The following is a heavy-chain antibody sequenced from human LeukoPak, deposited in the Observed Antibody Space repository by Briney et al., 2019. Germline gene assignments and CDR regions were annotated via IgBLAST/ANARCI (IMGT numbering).Heavy chain of an antibody. J-gene: IGHJ4*02. CDR3: ARGKYYDSSGYYYALDY. CDR2: ISQDGSGK. V-gene: IGHV3-7*03. CDR1: GFTFSNYW. D-gene: IGHD3-22*01. Sequence: GGSLRLSCGASGFTFSNYWMSWVRQAPGKGLEWVINISQDGSGKNYADSVEGRFTISRDNAKNSLYLQMNSLRAEDTAVYYCARGKYYDSSGYYYALDYWGQGTLVTVSS.